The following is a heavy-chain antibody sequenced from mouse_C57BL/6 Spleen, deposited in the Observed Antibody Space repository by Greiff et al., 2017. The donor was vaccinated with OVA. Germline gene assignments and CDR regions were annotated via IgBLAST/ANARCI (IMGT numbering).Heavy chain of an antibody. CDR1: GYTFTSYW. CDR2: IHPNSGST. J-gene: IGHJ1*03. Sequence: VQLQQPGAELVKPGASVKLSCKASGYTFTSYWMHWVKQRPGQGLEWIGMIHPNSGSTNYNEKFKSKATLTVDKSSSTAYMQLSSLTSEDSAVYYCARYPAYYSNSSDVWGTGTTVTVSS. D-gene: IGHD2-5*01. CDR3: ARYPAYYSNSSDV. V-gene: IGHV1-64*01.